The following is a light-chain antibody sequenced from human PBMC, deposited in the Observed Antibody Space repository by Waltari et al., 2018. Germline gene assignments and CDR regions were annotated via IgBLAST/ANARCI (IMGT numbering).Light chain of an antibody. J-gene: IGKJ1*01. CDR3: QQYYSSPRT. V-gene: IGKV4-1*01. Sequence: DIVMTQSPDSLAVSLGEMATINCKSSQRVLYSSNNKYYLAGYQHKPGQPPKLLIYWAAIRESGVPDRFSGSGSGTDFTLTISSLQAEDVAVYYCQQYYSSPRTFGQGTKVEIK. CDR2: WAA. CDR1: QRVLYSSNNKYY.